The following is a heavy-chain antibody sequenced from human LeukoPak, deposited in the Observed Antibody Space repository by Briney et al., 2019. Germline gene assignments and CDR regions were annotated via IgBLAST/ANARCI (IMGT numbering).Heavy chain of an antibody. V-gene: IGHV3-74*01. D-gene: IGHD2-2*01. CDR2: ISGDGRST. CDR1: GFTFRTYW. J-gene: IGHJ4*02. Sequence: GGSLRLSCAASGFTFRTYWMHWVRQAPGKGLIWVSRISGDGRSTSYADSVKGRFTISRDNAKNTLYLQMHSLRAEDTAVYYCAASYHDPAYWGQGTLVTVSS. CDR3: AASYHDPAY.